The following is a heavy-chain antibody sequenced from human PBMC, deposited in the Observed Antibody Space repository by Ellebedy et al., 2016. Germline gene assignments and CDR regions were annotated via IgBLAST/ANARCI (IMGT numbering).Heavy chain of an antibody. V-gene: IGHV3-9*01. CDR2: ISWNSAAI. J-gene: IGHJ4*02. D-gene: IGHD3-10*01. Sequence: GGSLRLXXAPSGFTFDDYALPWVRQVPGKGLEWVSGISWNSAAIGYGEAVKGRFTISRDSAKNYLYLQMNSLRVEDTALYFCAKGTMDYLHHWGQGALVTVSS. CDR3: AKGTMDYLHH. CDR1: GFTFDDYA.